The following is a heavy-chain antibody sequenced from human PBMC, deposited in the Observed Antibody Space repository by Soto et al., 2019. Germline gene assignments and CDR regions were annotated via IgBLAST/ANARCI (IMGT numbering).Heavy chain of an antibody. CDR3: VMVDNYVTPTPQDV. Sequence: QVQLVQSGDEVKKPGASVKVSCKASGYIFVNYGIAWVRQAPGQGLEWMGRISPYTGNTHSATKVQGRLTMTTDTSTSTAYMDLGSLTSDDTAVYYCVMVDNYVTPTPQDVWGQGTTVTVYS. J-gene: IGHJ6*02. V-gene: IGHV1-18*01. CDR1: GYIFVNYG. CDR2: ISPYTGNT. D-gene: IGHD3-16*01.